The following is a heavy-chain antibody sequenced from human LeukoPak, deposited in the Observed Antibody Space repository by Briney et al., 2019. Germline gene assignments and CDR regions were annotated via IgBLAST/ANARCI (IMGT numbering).Heavy chain of an antibody. V-gene: IGHV4-39*01. J-gene: IGHJ3*02. CDR2: MYYSGST. CDR1: DSSISSSSYY. CDR3: ARHGKATVGGAFDI. Sequence: SETLSLTCTVPDSSISSSSYYWGWIRQPRGKGLEWIGSMYYSGSTYYKTSLKSRVTISVDTSKNQFSLKLSSVTAADTAVYYCARHGKATVGGAFDIWGQSTMVTGSS. D-gene: IGHD4-23*01.